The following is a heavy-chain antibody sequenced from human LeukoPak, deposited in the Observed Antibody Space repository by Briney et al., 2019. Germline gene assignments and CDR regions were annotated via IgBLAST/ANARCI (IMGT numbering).Heavy chain of an antibody. Sequence: GASVKVSCKASGGTFITYAISWVRQAPGQGLEWMGGIIPIFGTSNYAQKFQGRVTLTADESTSTAYIEPSSLRSEDTAVYYCARDDGRYFDRLGHDAFDIWCQGTLVTVSS. J-gene: IGHJ3*02. V-gene: IGHV1-69*13. D-gene: IGHD3-9*01. CDR2: IIPIFGTS. CDR1: GGTFITYA. CDR3: ARDDGRYFDRLGHDAFDI.